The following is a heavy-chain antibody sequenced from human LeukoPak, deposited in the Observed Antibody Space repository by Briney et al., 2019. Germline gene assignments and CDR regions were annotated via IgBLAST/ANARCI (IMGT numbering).Heavy chain of an antibody. CDR2: IYDSGST. Sequence: SETLSLTCTVSGGSIRSSYYYWGWIRQPPGKGLEWIGSIYDSGSTNYNPSLKSRVTISVDTSKNQFSLKLSSVTAADTAVYYCARVGLSMVRGVRDERDGDYYHYGLDVWAQGTTVTVSS. D-gene: IGHD3-10*01. CDR1: GGSIRSSYYY. CDR3: ARVGLSMVRGVRDERDGDYYHYGLDV. J-gene: IGHJ6*02. V-gene: IGHV4-39*07.